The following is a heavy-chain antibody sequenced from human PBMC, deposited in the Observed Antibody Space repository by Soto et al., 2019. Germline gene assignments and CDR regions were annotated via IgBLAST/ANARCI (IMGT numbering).Heavy chain of an antibody. Sequence: EVQLVESGGGLVQPGGSLRLSCAASGFTFSSYWMHWVRQAPGKGLVWVSRINSDGSSTSYADSVKGRFTISRDNAKNTLYLQMNSLRAEDTAVYYCARTYGIAVAGNNWGQGTLVTVSS. CDR1: GFTFSSYW. CDR2: INSDGSST. J-gene: IGHJ4*02. D-gene: IGHD6-19*01. V-gene: IGHV3-74*01. CDR3: ARTYGIAVAGNN.